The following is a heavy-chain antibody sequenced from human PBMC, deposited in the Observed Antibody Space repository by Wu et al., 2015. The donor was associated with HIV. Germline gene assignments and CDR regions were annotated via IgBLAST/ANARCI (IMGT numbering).Heavy chain of an antibody. Sequence: QVQLVQSGAEVKKPGASVKVSCKASGYTFTGYYIHWVRQAPGQGLEWMGWINPDSDGTKYAQKFQGRLTMTRDTSISTAYMELSRLTSDDTAVYYCASIRVVGANYFDYVGPGNPGHRLL. CDR1: GYTFTGYY. V-gene: IGHV1-2*02. CDR3: ASIRVVGANYFDY. J-gene: IGHJ4*02. D-gene: IGHD1-26*01. CDR2: INPDSDGT.